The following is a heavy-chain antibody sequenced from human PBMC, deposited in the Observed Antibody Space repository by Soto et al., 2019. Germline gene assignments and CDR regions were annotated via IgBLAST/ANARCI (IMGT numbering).Heavy chain of an antibody. V-gene: IGHV1-69*13. CDR3: ARDSGYCSSTSCYRLDY. D-gene: IGHD2-2*01. J-gene: IGHJ4*02. CDR2: ISPIFGTA. CDR1: GGTFSSYA. Sequence: SVKVSCKASGGTFSSYAISWVRQAPGQGLEWMGGISPIFGTANHAQKFQGRVTITADESTSTAYMELSSLRAEDTAVDYCARDSGYCSSTSCYRLDYWGQGTLVTVSS.